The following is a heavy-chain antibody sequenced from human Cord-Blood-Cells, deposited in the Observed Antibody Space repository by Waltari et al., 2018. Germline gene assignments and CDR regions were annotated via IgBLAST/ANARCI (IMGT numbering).Heavy chain of an antibody. Sequence: QVQLVESGGGVVQPGKSLRLSCAASGFTFSSYAMHWVRQAPGKGGGWVAVLSYDGSNKYYADAGKGRFSISRDNTKSTLYLQMNSLRAEDTAVYYCARDWFSGHEDYWGQGTLVTVSS. CDR2: LSYDGSNK. CDR1: GFTFSSYA. CDR3: ARDWFSGHEDY. D-gene: IGHD5-12*01. V-gene: IGHV3-30-3*01. J-gene: IGHJ4*02.